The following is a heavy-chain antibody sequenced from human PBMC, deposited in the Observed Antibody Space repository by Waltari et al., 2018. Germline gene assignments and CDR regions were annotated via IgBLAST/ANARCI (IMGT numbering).Heavy chain of an antibody. D-gene: IGHD5-12*01. CDR3: ARVVGGYDYGPHYMDV. J-gene: IGHJ6*03. Sequence: QVQLVQSGAEVKKPGSSVKVSCKASGGTFSSYAISWVRQAPGQGIEWMGGIIPIFGTANYAQKFQGRVTITADESTSTAYMELSSLRSEDTAVYYCARVVGGYDYGPHYMDVWGKGTTVTVSS. CDR1: GGTFSSYA. V-gene: IGHV1-69*01. CDR2: IIPIFGTA.